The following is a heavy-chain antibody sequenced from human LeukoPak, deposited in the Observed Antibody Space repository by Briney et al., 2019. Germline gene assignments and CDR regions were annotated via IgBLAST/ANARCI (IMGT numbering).Heavy chain of an antibody. D-gene: IGHD3-3*01. CDR1: GYTFISYA. V-gene: IGHV7-4-1*02. CDR2: IDTNTGNP. CDR3: ARADFWSGYSVGY. Sequence: ASVKVSCKASGYTFISYAMNWVRQAPGQGLEWMGWIDTNTGNPTYAQGFTGRFVFSLDTSVTTVYLQISSLKAEDTAVYFCARADFWSGYSVGYWGQGTLVTVSS. J-gene: IGHJ4*02.